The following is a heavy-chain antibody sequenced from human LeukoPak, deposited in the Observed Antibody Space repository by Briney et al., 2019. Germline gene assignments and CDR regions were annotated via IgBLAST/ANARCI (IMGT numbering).Heavy chain of an antibody. CDR2: ISYDGSNK. D-gene: IGHD3-10*01. Sequence: PGGSLRLSCAASGFTFSSYGMHWVRQAPGKGLECVAVISYDGSNKYYADSVKGRFILSRDNSKNTLYLQINSLRAEDTAVYYGARGKLSMARGVIPPPYGMDVWGQGTTVTVSS. CDR1: GFTFSSYG. J-gene: IGHJ6*02. CDR3: ARGKLSMARGVIPPPYGMDV. V-gene: IGHV3-30*03.